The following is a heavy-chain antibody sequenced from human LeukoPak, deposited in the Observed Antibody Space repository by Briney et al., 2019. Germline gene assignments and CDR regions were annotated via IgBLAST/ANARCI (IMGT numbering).Heavy chain of an antibody. CDR3: ARCSNAVCTLGMDV. CDR1: GFTFTSYS. Sequence: QPGGSLRLSCAASGFTFTSYSMNWVRQAPGKGLEWVSTISGGGGSTYYADSVKGRFTISRDNSKNTLYLQVNSLRAEDTAVYYCARCSNAVCTLGMDVWGQGTTVTVSS. J-gene: IGHJ6*02. CDR2: ISGGGGST. D-gene: IGHD2-8*01. V-gene: IGHV3-23*01.